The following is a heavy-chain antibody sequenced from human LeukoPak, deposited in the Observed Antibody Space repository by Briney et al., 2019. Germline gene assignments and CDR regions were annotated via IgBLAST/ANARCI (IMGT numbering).Heavy chain of an antibody. CDR2: IYYSGST. J-gene: IGHJ3*02. Sequence: PSETLSLTCTVSGGSISSSSSYWGWIRQPPGKGLEWIGSIYYSGSTYYNPSLKSRVTISVDTSKTPFSLKLSSVTAADTAVYYCARHRHYYDSSGYYYALDAFDIWGQGTMVTVSS. D-gene: IGHD3-22*01. CDR1: GGSISSSSSY. V-gene: IGHV4-39*01. CDR3: ARHRHYYDSSGYYYALDAFDI.